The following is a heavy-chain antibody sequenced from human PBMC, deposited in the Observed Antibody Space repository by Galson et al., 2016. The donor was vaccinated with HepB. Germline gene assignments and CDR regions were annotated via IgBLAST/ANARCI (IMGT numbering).Heavy chain of an antibody. V-gene: IGHV3-9*01. CDR2: ISWNSGSI. J-gene: IGHJ5*02. CDR1: GVTFDYYA. CDR3: AKGGFRLLDT. Sequence: SLRLSCAASGVTFDYYAMHWVRQAPGKGLEWVSGISWNSGSIGYADSVKGRFTISKDNAKNSLYLQMNSLRAEDTALYYCAKGGFRLLDTWGQGTLVTVSS. D-gene: IGHD3-10*01.